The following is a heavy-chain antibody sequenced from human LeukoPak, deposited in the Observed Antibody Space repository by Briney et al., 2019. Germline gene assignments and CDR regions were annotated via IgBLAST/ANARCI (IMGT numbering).Heavy chain of an antibody. CDR2: ISAYNGNT. J-gene: IGHJ4*02. V-gene: IGHV1-18*01. CDR1: GYTFTSYG. D-gene: IGHD3-22*01. Sequence: ASVKVSCKASGYTFTSYGISWVRQAPGQGLEWMGWISAYNGNTNYAQKFQGRVTITADESTSTAYMELSSLRSEDTAVYYCARGSDYYDSGDFDYWGQGTLVTVSS. CDR3: ARGSDYYDSGDFDY.